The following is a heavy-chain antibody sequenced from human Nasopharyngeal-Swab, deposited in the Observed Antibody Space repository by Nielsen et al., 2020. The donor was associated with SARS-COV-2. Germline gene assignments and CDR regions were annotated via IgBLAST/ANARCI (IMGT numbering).Heavy chain of an antibody. Sequence: WFRHPPGKGLDWIGYIYYSGSTNYNPSLKSRVTISVDTSKNQFSLKLSSVTAADTAVYYCARDRAWDSSGWDYYYGMDVWGQGTTVTVSS. J-gene: IGHJ6*02. CDR3: ARDRAWDSSGWDYYYGMDV. CDR2: IYYSGST. V-gene: IGHV4-59*01. D-gene: IGHD6-19*01.